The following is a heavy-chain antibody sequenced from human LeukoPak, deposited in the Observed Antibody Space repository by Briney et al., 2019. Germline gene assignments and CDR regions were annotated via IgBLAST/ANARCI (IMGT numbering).Heavy chain of an antibody. CDR3: ARAVTSSSSWYKWVNWFDP. D-gene: IGHD6-13*01. Sequence: SETLSLTCTVSGYSISSGYYWGWIRQPPGKGLEWIGNIYHSGNTYYNPSLKSRVTISVDTSKNQFSLKLSSVTAADTAVYYCARAVTSSSSWYKWVNWFDPWGQGTLVTVSS. CDR1: GYSISSGYY. J-gene: IGHJ5*02. CDR2: IYHSGNT. V-gene: IGHV4-38-2*02.